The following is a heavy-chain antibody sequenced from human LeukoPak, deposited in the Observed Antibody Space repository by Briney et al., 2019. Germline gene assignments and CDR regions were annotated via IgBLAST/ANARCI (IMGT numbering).Heavy chain of an antibody. CDR3: ALMLLGATYYYDSSGYLFDY. J-gene: IGHJ4*02. CDR1: GYTFTSYD. V-gene: IGHV1-8*01. D-gene: IGHD3-22*01. CDR2: MNPNSGNT. Sequence: ASVKVSCKASGYTFTSYDINWVRQAPGQGLEWMGWMNPNSGNTGYAQKFQGRVTMTRNTSISTAYMELSSLRSEDTAVYYCALMLLGATYYYDSSGYLFDYWGQGTLVTVSS.